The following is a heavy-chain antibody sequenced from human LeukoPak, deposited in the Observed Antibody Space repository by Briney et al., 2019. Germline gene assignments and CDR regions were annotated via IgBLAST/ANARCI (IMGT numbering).Heavy chain of an antibody. D-gene: IGHD3-16*02. CDR3: ARDPGTPDYDYVWGSYRYLDY. Sequence: GGSLRLSCAASGFTFSSYSMNWVRQAPGKGLEWVSYISSSSSTIYYADSVKGRFTISRDNAKNSLYLQMNSLRAEDTAVYYCARDPGTPDYDYVWGSYRYLDYWGQGTLVTVSS. V-gene: IGHV3-48*04. CDR1: GFTFSSYS. J-gene: IGHJ4*02. CDR2: ISSSSSTI.